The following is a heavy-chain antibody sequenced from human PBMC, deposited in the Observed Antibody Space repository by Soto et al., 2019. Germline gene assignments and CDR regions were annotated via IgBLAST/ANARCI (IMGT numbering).Heavy chain of an antibody. Sequence: GASVKGSCQGSGYTFIKYTILWGGPAPGQGLEWMGWINAGNGNTKYSQKFQGRVTITRDTSASTAYMELSSLRSEDTAVYYCARGLNGYLHYFDYWGQGTLVTVSS. D-gene: IGHD5-18*01. CDR3: ARGLNGYLHYFDY. CDR2: INAGNGNT. J-gene: IGHJ4*02. CDR1: GYTFIKYT. V-gene: IGHV1-3*01.